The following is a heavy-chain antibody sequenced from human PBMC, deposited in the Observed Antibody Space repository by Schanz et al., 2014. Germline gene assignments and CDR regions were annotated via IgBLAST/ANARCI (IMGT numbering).Heavy chain of an antibody. CDR3: AKDIAPLAARPGYGMDV. V-gene: IGHV3-23*01. D-gene: IGHD6-13*01. J-gene: IGHJ6*02. Sequence: EVQLLESGGGLVQPGGSLRLSCAASGFTFSSYGMSWVCQAPGKGLEWVSGISSSGSTYYADSVKGRFTISRDNSKNTLSLQMNSLRAEDTALYYCAKDIAPLAARPGYGMDVWGQGTTVTVSS. CDR2: ISSSGST. CDR1: GFTFSSYG.